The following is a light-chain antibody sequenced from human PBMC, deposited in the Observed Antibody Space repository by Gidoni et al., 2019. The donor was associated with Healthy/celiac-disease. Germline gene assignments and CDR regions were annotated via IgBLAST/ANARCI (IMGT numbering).Light chain of an antibody. Sequence: DIVMTQSPLSLPVTPGEPASISCRSSQSLLHSNGYNYLDWYLQKPGQSPPLLIYLGSNRASGVPDRFSGSGSGPDFTLKISRVEAEDVGVYYCMQALQTPRTFGQGTKVEIK. CDR2: LGS. CDR3: MQALQTPRT. V-gene: IGKV2-28*01. J-gene: IGKJ1*01. CDR1: QSLLHSNGYNY.